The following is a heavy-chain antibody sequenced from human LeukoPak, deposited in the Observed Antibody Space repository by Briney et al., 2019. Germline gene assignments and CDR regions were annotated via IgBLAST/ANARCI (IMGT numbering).Heavy chain of an antibody. J-gene: IGHJ4*02. V-gene: IGHV1-2*02. CDR2: INPNSGDT. CDR1: GYTFTGYY. CDR3: ATQRGSYLWGTDFDY. Sequence: AASVKVSCKASGYTFTGYYMHWVRQAPGQGLEWMGWINPNSGDTKYAQKFQGRVTMTRDTSISTAYMDLSRLRSDDTAVYYCATQRGSYLWGTDFDYWGQGTLVTVSS. D-gene: IGHD3-16*01.